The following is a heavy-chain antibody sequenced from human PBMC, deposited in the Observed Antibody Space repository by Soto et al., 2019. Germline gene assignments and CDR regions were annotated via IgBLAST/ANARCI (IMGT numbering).Heavy chain of an antibody. CDR1: GYTFTSYG. V-gene: IGHV1-18*01. D-gene: IGHD6-6*01. CDR3: ARDSESIAASNWFGP. CDR2: ISAYNGNT. Sequence: QVQLVQSGAEVKKHGASVKVSCKASGYTFTSYGISWVRQAPGQGLEWMGWISAYNGNTHYAQKLQGRVTMTTDTSTSTAYMGLRSLRSDDTAVYYCARDSESIAASNWFGPWGQGTLVTVSS. J-gene: IGHJ5*02.